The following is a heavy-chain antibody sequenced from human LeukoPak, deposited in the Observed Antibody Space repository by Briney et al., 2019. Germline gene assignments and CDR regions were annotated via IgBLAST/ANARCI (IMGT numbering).Heavy chain of an antibody. Sequence: GGSLRLSCSVSGFIFSSYAMHWVRQAPGKGLVWVSRISTDGYTTDYADFVQGRFTASRDNTKNTWSLEMNSLRAEDTAVYYCVVGGSPGYWGQGTLVTVSS. V-gene: IGHV3-74*01. D-gene: IGHD2-15*01. CDR1: GFIFSSYA. CDR3: VVGGSPGY. J-gene: IGHJ4*02. CDR2: ISTDGYTT.